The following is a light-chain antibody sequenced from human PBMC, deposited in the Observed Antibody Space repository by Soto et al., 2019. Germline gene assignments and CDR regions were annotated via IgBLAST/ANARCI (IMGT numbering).Light chain of an antibody. CDR1: QSISSW. CDR2: KAS. J-gene: IGKJ1*01. CDR3: QQYSDNWT. Sequence: DIQMTQSPSTLSASVGDRVTITCRASQSISSWLAWYQQKPGTAPNLLIYKASTLQSGVPSRFSGSGSGTEFTLTISSLQPYDSATYYCQQYSDNWTFGKGTKVEIK. V-gene: IGKV1-5*03.